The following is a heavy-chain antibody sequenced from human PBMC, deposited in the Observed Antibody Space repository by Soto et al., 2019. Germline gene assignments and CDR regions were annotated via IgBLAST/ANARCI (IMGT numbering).Heavy chain of an antibody. CDR1: GGSISSSNW. Sequence: SETLYLTCAVSGGSISSSNWWSWVRQPPGKGLEWIGEIYHSGSTYYNPSLKSRVTISVDKSKNQFSLELSSVTAADTAVYYCASVAKTINWPDNWGQGTLVTV. CDR2: IYHSGST. J-gene: IGHJ5*02. CDR3: ASVAKTINWPDN. V-gene: IGHV4-4*02.